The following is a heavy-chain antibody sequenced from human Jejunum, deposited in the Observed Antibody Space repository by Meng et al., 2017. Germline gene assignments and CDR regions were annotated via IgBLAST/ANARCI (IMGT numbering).Heavy chain of an antibody. J-gene: IGHJ4*02. CDR1: GFSFISYG. Sequence: QVQLVQSGAEVKNPGASVKVSCRASGFSFISYGIYWVRQAPGQSLEWMGWITAGNGNTKYSQKFQGRVTITRDTSASTAYMELSSLRFEDTAVYYCARDMPYSSGSFDFWGQGALVTVSS. CDR2: ITAGNGNT. D-gene: IGHD3-10*01. CDR3: ARDMPYSSGSFDF. V-gene: IGHV1-3*01.